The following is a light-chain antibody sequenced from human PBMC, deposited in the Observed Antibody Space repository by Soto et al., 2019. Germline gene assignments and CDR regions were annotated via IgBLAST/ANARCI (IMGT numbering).Light chain of an antibody. CDR2: GAS. CDR3: QQSHSNPWT. CDR1: QSSNFY. Sequence: DIQMTQSPSSLSASVGDRVTITCRASQSSNFYLNWFQQKPGKAPNLLIHGASTLQSGVQSRFSGSGSGTDFTPTISSLQPEDSATYYYQQSHSNPWTFGQGTKVEIK. V-gene: IGKV1-39*01. J-gene: IGKJ1*01.